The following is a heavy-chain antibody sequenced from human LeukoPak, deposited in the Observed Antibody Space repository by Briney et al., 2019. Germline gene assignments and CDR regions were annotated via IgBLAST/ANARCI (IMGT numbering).Heavy chain of an antibody. D-gene: IGHD2-2*01. J-gene: IGHJ4*02. Sequence: PGRSLRLSCAASGFTFSSYGMHWVRQAPGKGLEWVAVIWYDGSNKYYADSVKGRFTISRDNSKNTLYLQMNSLRAEDTAVYYCARDGWDIVVVPAAMGGFCDYWGQGTLVTVSS. V-gene: IGHV3-33*01. CDR2: IWYDGSNK. CDR3: ARDGWDIVVVPAAMGGFCDY. CDR1: GFTFSSYG.